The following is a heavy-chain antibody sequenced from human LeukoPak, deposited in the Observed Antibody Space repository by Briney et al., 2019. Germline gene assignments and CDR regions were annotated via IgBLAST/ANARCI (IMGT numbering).Heavy chain of an antibody. J-gene: IGHJ4*02. CDR2: ISDSSDTM. Sequence: GGSLRLSCAASGFTFSSYAMNWVRQAPGKGLEWVSYISDSSDTMYYADSVKGRFTISRDNAKNSLYLQMNSLRAEDTAVYYCARDLIVGTTIRYYFDYWGQGTLVTVSS. CDR3: ARDLIVGTTIRYYFDY. D-gene: IGHD1-26*01. V-gene: IGHV3-48*01. CDR1: GFTFSSYA.